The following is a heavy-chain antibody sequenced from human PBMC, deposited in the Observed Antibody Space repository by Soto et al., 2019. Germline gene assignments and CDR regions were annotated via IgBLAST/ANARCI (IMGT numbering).Heavy chain of an antibody. J-gene: IGHJ6*03. V-gene: IGHV6-1*01. Sequence: PSQALSLTCAISGDSVSSNSAAWNWIRQSPSRGLEWLGRTYYRSKWYNDYAVSVKSRITINPDTSKNQFSLQLNSVTPEDTAVYYCARESEGIAAAGYSYYSMDVCGKGPTVTVSS. CDR1: GDSVSSNSAA. D-gene: IGHD6-13*01. CDR3: ARESEGIAAAGYSYYSMDV. CDR2: TYYRSKWYN.